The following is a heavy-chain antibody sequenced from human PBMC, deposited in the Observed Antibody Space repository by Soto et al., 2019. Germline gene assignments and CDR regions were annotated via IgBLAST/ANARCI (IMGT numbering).Heavy chain of an antibody. CDR2: ISSSSSYI. CDR3: ARDPSIAARDLDYYYYGMDV. CDR1: GFTFSSYS. Sequence: GGSLRLSCAASGFTFSSYSRNWVRQAPGKGLEWVSSISSSSSYIYYADSVKGRFTISRDNAKNSLYLQMNSLRAEDTAVYYCARDPSIAARDLDYYYYGMDVWGQGTTVTVSS. D-gene: IGHD6-6*01. V-gene: IGHV3-21*01. J-gene: IGHJ6*02.